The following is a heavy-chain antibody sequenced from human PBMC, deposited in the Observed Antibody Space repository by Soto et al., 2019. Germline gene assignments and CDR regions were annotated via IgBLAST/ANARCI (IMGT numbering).Heavy chain of an antibody. J-gene: IGHJ5*02. Sequence: PSETLSLTCAVYGGSFSGYYWSWIRQPPGKGLEWIGEINHSGSTNYNPSLKSRVTISVDTSKNQFSLKLSSVTAADTAVYYCGRVYCSSTSCYSTFDPWGQGTLVTVSS. CDR3: GRVYCSSTSCYSTFDP. D-gene: IGHD2-2*01. CDR2: INHSGST. CDR1: GGSFSGYY. V-gene: IGHV4-34*01.